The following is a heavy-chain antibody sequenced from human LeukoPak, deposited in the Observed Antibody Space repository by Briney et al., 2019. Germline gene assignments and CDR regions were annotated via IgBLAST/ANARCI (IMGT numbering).Heavy chain of an antibody. CDR2: INSDGSTT. CDR3: ARGHCSSTSCYRAGGVRIPDY. CDR1: GFTFSSYW. Sequence: GGSLRLSCAASGFTFSSYWMHWVRQAPGKGLVWVSRINSDGSTTTYADSVEGRFTISRDNAKNTLYLQMNSLRAEDTAVYYCARGHCSSTSCYRAGGVRIPDYWGQGTLVTVSS. V-gene: IGHV3-74*01. J-gene: IGHJ4*02. D-gene: IGHD2-2*01.